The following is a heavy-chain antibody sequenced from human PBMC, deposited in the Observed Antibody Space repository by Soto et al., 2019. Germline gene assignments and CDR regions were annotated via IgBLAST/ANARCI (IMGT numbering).Heavy chain of an antibody. V-gene: IGHV1-69*12. CDR2: FIPIFGTT. J-gene: IGHJ5*02. CDR3: ARVESSMLEGGEWFDP. Sequence: QVVQSGAEVKKPGSSVKVSCKASGGTFNRQAFSWVRQAPGQGLEWMVGFIPIFGTTDYSQKFPGRGTITAVEATSTAYMALISLTPEDTAVYYCARVESSMLEGGEWFDPWGQGPLGTVSS. D-gene: IGHD2-21*01. CDR1: GGTFNRQA.